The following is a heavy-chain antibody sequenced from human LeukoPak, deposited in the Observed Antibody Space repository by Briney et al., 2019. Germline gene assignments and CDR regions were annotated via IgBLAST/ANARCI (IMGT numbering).Heavy chain of an antibody. V-gene: IGHV3-23*01. J-gene: IGHJ5*01. CDR2: ISGSGGST. Sequence: PGGSLRLSCAASGFTFSDYYMSWVRQAPGKGLEWASGISGSGGSTYYADSVKGRFTISRDNTKNTLYLQMNSLRAEDTAVYYCAKDRHAPGRYCSSTSCFPFDSWGQGTLVTVSS. CDR3: AKDRHAPGRYCSSTSCFPFDS. CDR1: GFTFSDYY. D-gene: IGHD2-2*01.